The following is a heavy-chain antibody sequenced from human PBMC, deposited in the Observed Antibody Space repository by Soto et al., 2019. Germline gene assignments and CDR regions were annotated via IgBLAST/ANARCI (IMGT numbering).Heavy chain of an antibody. CDR1: GYTFTRYA. J-gene: IGHJ4*02. D-gene: IGHD3-22*01. Sequence: VASVKVSCKASGYTFTRYAMHWVRQAPGQRLEWMGWINAGNGNTKYSQKFQDRVTITRDTSASTAYMELSSLRSEDTAVYYCARVGTYYDSFHYWGQGTLVTVSS. CDR3: ARVGTYYDSFHY. CDR2: INAGNGNT. V-gene: IGHV1-3*01.